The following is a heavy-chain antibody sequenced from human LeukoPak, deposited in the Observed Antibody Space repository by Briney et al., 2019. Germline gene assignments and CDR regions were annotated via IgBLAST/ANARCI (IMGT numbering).Heavy chain of an antibody. CDR3: AKDQGPGLSYVFGY. Sequence: GGSLRPSCAASGFTFSSYGMHWVRQAPGKGLEWVAVISYDGSNKYYADSVKGRFTISRDNSKNTLYLQMNSLRAEDTAVYYCAKDQGPGLSYVFGYWGQGTLVTVSS. V-gene: IGHV3-30*18. CDR1: GFTFSSYG. CDR2: ISYDGSNK. D-gene: IGHD3-16*02. J-gene: IGHJ4*02.